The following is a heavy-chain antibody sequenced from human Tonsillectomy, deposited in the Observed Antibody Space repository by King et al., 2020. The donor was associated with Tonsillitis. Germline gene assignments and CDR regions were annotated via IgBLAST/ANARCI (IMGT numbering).Heavy chain of an antibody. D-gene: IGHD3-22*01. Sequence: LQLVQSGGGLVQPGGSLRLSCAASGFTFSSYDMHWVRQATGKGLEWVSAIGTAGDTYYPAPVKGRFTISRENAKNSLYLQMNSLRAEDTAVYYCVADYYDSSGYYYSSGDFDIWGQGTMVTVSS. CDR3: VADYYDSSGYYYSSGDFDI. V-gene: IGHV3-13*01. CDR2: IGTAGDT. J-gene: IGHJ3*02. CDR1: GFTFSSYD.